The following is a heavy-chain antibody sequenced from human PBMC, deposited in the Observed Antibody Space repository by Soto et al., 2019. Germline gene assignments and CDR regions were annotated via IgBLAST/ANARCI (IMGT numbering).Heavy chain of an antibody. D-gene: IGHD6-13*01. CDR3: ARGGYSSSWYKYYYGMDV. Sequence: ASVKVSCKASGYTFTSYGISWVRQAPGQGLEWMGWISAYNGNTNYAQKLQGRVTMTTDTSMSTAYMELRSLRSDDTAVYYCARGGYSSSWYKYYYGMDVWGQGTTVTVSS. CDR1: GYTFTSYG. CDR2: ISAYNGNT. J-gene: IGHJ6*02. V-gene: IGHV1-18*01.